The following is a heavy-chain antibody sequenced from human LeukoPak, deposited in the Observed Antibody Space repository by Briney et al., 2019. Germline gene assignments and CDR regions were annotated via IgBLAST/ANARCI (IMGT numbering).Heavy chain of an antibody. CDR2: IIPILGIA. Sequence: SVKVSCKASGGTFSSYATSWVRQAPGQGLEWMGRIIPILGIANYAQKFQGRVTITADKSTSTAYMELSSLRSEDTAVYYCATQQEMATLNFDYWGQGTLVTVSS. V-gene: IGHV1-69*04. CDR3: ATQQEMATLNFDY. D-gene: IGHD5-24*01. J-gene: IGHJ4*02. CDR1: GGTFSSYA.